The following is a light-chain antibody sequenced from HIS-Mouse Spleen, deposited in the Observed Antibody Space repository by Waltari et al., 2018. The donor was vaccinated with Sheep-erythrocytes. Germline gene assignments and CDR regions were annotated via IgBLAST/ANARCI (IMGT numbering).Light chain of an antibody. Sequence: DIQMTQSPSSLAASVGDRVSITCRASQSISSYLNWYQQKPEKAPKLLIYAASRLQRGVPSRLSGSESGTAFTLTISSLQPEDFATYYCQQSYSTPPLTFGGGTKVEIK. CDR3: QQSYSTPPLT. J-gene: IGKJ4*01. CDR2: AAS. CDR1: QSISSY. V-gene: IGKV1-39*01.